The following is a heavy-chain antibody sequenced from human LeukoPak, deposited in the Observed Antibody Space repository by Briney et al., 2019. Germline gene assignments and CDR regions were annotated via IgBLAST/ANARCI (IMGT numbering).Heavy chain of an antibody. J-gene: IGHJ4*02. D-gene: IGHD2-2*02. Sequence: TGGSLRLSCAASGFTVSSNYMTWVRQAPGKGLEWVSVIYSDGSTFYADSVKGRFTISRDSSKNTLYLQMKSLRGEDTAVYYCARSYTPRSFDYWGQGTLVTVSS. CDR3: ARSYTPRSFDY. CDR2: IYSDGST. CDR1: GFTVSSNY. V-gene: IGHV3-53*01.